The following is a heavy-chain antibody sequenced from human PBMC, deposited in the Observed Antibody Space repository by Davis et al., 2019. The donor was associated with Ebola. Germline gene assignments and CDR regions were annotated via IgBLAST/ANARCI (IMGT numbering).Heavy chain of an antibody. J-gene: IGHJ6*02. CDR1: GGSFSGYY. CDR3: ARLKIFGVVKNYYGMDV. D-gene: IGHD3-3*01. V-gene: IGHV4-34*01. Sequence: MPSETLSLTCAVYGGSFSGYYWSWIRQPPGKGLEWTGEINHSGSTNYNPSLKSRVTISVDTSKNQFSLKLSSVTAADTAVYYCARLKIFGVVKNYYGMDVWGQGTTVTVSS. CDR2: INHSGST.